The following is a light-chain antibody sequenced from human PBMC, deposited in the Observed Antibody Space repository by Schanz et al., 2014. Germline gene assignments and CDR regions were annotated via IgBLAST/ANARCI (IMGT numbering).Light chain of an antibody. CDR2: EVS. J-gene: IGLJ1*01. CDR3: SSYAGNKYV. V-gene: IGLV2-8*01. CDR1: NSAVGSYTS. Sequence: QSALTQPPSASGSPGQSITISCTGINSAVGSYTSVSWYQQYPGKAPKVMIYEVSKRPSGVPDRFSGSKSGNTASLTVSGLQAEDEADYYCSSYAGNKYVFGTGTKLTVL.